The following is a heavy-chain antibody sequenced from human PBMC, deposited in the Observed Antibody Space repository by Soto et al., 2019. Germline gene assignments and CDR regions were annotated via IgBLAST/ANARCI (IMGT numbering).Heavy chain of an antibody. CDR1: GFTFSDHA. V-gene: IGHV3-23*01. CDR2: IRGDLVTT. J-gene: IGHJ4*02. Sequence: EMQLLESGGDLVQPGGSLRLSCATSGFTFSDHAMHWVRQAPGERLEWVSGIRGDLVTTPYADSVKGRFTISRDNSKNTLYLQMNSLRAEDTAIYYCVKEGKMGVEGFDFWGQGTLVTVSS. D-gene: IGHD1-26*01. CDR3: VKEGKMGVEGFDF.